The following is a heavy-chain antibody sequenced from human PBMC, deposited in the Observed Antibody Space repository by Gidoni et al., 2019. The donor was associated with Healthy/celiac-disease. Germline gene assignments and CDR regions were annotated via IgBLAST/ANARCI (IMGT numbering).Heavy chain of an antibody. V-gene: IGHV1-69*14. J-gene: IGHJ5*02. CDR1: GGTFSSYA. D-gene: IGHD4-17*01. CDR2: IILIFGTA. Sequence: VQLVQSGSGVKKPGSSVKVSCKASGGTFSSYAISWVRQAPGQGLEWMGGIILIFGTANYAQKFQGRVTITADKSTSTAYMELSSLRSEDTAVYYCARVTYGDYPNWFDPWGQGTLVTVSS. CDR3: ARVTYGDYPNWFDP.